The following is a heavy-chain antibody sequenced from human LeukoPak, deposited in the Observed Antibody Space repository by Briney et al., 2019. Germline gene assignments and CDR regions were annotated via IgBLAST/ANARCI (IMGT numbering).Heavy chain of an antibody. CDR3: ARGQYGFYYYGMDV. CDR1: GYTFTSYD. CDR2: VNPNSGNT. Sequence: ASVKVSCKASGYTFTSYDINWVRQPTGQGLEWMGWVNPNSGNTGYAQKFQGSVTMTRNTSISTAYMELSSLRSEDTAVYYCARGQYGFYYYGMDVWGQGTTVTVSS. V-gene: IGHV1-8*01. D-gene: IGHD2-2*01. J-gene: IGHJ6*02.